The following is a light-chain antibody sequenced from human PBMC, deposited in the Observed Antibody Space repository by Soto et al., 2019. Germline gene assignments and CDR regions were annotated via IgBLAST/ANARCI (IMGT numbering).Light chain of an antibody. J-gene: IGKJ2*01. CDR2: EAS. CDR3: HHYGSSPYT. Sequence: DIQMTQSPSTLSASVGDRVTITCRASQSIKSWLAWYQQKPGKAPKLLIYEASSLESGVPSRFGGSGSGTEFTLTISSLQPDDFATYYCHHYGSSPYTFGQGTKLQIK. V-gene: IGKV1-5*03. CDR1: QSIKSW.